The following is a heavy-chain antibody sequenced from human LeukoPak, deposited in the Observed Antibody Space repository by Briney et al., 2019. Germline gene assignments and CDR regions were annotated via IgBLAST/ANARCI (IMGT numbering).Heavy chain of an antibody. CDR3: AREGLYSSGWYAGGFDY. CDR2: IIPIFGTA. Sequence: SVKVSCKASGGTFSSYAISWVRQAPGQGLEWMGGIIPIFGTANYAQKFQGRVTITADESTSTAYMELSSLRSEDTAVYYCAREGLYSSGWYAGGFDYWGQGTLVTVSS. V-gene: IGHV1-69*13. CDR1: GGTFSSYA. J-gene: IGHJ4*02. D-gene: IGHD6-19*01.